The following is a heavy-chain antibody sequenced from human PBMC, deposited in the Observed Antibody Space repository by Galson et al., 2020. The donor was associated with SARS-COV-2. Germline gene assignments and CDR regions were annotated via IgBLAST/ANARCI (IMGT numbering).Heavy chain of an antibody. V-gene: IGHV3-49*03. CDR3: TWSHPPFN. Sequence: GESLKISCSASGFSFGDYAMSWFRQAPGKGLEWVGFVRSKAYGGTTEYAASVNGRFTISRDASKSIAYLQMNSLKTEDTGVYYCTWSHPPFNWGQGTLVTVSS. J-gene: IGHJ4*02. CDR1: GFSFGDYA. CDR2: VRSKAYGGTT.